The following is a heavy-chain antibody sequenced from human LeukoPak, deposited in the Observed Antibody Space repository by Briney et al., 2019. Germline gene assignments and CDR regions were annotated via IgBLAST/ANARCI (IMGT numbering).Heavy chain of an antibody. J-gene: IGHJ4*02. CDR1: GFTFSSYA. CDR3: AINTAMVPYYFDY. Sequence: GGSLRLSCAASGFTFSSYAMSWVRQAPGKGLEWVSAISGCGGSTYYADSVKGRFTISRDNSKNTLYLQMNSLRAEDTAVYYCAINTAMVPYYFDYWGQGTLVTVSS. CDR2: ISGCGGST. V-gene: IGHV3-23*01. D-gene: IGHD5-18*01.